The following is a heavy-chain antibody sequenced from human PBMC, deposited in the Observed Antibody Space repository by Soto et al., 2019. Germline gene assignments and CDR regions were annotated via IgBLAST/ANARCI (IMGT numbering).Heavy chain of an antibody. J-gene: IGHJ6*02. Sequence: PGESLKISCAASGFTFSSYGMHWVRQAPGKGLEWVAVISYDGSNKYYADSVKGRFTISRDNSKNTLYLQMNSLRAEDTAVYYCAKDRITMVRGGYYYGMDVWGQGTTVTVSS. CDR3: AKDRITMVRGGYYYGMDV. CDR1: GFTFSSYG. D-gene: IGHD3-10*01. V-gene: IGHV3-30*18. CDR2: ISYDGSNK.